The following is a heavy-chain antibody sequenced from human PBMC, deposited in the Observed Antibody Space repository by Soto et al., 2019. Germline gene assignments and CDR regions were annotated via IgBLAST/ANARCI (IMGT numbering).Heavy chain of an antibody. CDR3: ARQEYCSSTSCYTADS. D-gene: IGHD2-2*02. V-gene: IGHV5-51*01. Sequence: ESLKISRMGSVYRFTSYWIGCVPQMPGKGLEWMGIIYLGDSNTRYSPSFQGQVTISADKSISTAYLQWSRLKASDTAIYYCARQEYCSSTSCYTADSWGQGTLVTVSS. CDR1: VYRFTSYW. J-gene: IGHJ4*02. CDR2: IYLGDSNT.